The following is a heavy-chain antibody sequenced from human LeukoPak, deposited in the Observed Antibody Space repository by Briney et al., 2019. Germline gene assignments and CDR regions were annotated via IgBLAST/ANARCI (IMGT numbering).Heavy chain of an antibody. CDR2: TYYGGST. CDR1: GVSISSYY. Sequence: PSENLSCTASVSGVSISSYYWGWIRQRPGQGLEWIGYTYYGGSTYSDHSLKSGTTIAVDTTSNQFSLKLSSVTAADTAVYYCARGYAWGSYRPFDYWGQGTLVTVSS. J-gene: IGHJ4*02. V-gene: IGHV4-59*01. CDR3: ARGYAWGSYRPFDY. D-gene: IGHD3-16*02.